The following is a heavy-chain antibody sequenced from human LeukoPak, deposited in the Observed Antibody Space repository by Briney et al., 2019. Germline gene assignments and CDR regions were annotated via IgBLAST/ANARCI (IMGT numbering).Heavy chain of an antibody. CDR1: GGSFRGYS. D-gene: IGHD1-26*01. CDR3: ARGSFDGIDY. J-gene: IGHJ4*02. Sequence: PSETLSLTCAVYGGSFRGYSWNWVRQPPGRGLEWIGEINDSGSTKYNSSLKSRVAILIDTSKNQFFLKLTSVTAADTAVYYCARGSFDGIDYWGQGTLVTVSS. CDR2: INDSGST. V-gene: IGHV4-34*01.